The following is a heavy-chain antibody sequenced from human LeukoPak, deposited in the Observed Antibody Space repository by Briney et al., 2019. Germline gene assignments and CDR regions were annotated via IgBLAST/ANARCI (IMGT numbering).Heavy chain of an antibody. CDR2: ISSSGSTI. CDR3: ARVGSGWELSSFDS. J-gene: IGHJ4*02. Sequence: GGSLRLSCAASGFTFSSYEMNWVRQAPGKGLEWVSYISSSGSTIYYADSVKGRFTISRDNAKNSLYLQMNSLRAEDTAVYYCARVGSGWELSSFDSWGQGTLVTVSS. V-gene: IGHV3-48*03. CDR1: GFTFSSYE. D-gene: IGHD6-19*01.